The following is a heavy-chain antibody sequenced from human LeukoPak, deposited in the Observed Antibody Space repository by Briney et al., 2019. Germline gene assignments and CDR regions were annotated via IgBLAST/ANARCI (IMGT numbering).Heavy chain of an antibody. D-gene: IGHD6-6*01. J-gene: IGHJ4*02. Sequence: SQTLSLTCAVPGGSISSGGYSWSWIRQPPGKGLEWIGYIYHSGSTYYNPSLKSRVTISVDRSKNQFSLKLSSVTAADTAVYYCARARPPPTYYFDYWGQGTLVTVSS. CDR1: GGSISSGGYS. CDR3: ARARPPPTYYFDY. CDR2: IYHSGST. V-gene: IGHV4-30-2*01.